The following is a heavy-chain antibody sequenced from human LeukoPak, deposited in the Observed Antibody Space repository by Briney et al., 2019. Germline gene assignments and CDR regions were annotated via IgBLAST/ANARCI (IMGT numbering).Heavy chain of an antibody. CDR1: GFTFSSYA. J-gene: IGHJ4*02. CDR2: ISGSGGST. Sequence: PGGSLRLSCAASGFTFSSYAMSWVRQAPGKGLEWVSAISGSGGSTYYADSVKGRFTISRDNSKNTLYLQMNSLRAEDTAVYYCAKGAVGIQLWLRPLYYFDYWGQGTLVTVSS. V-gene: IGHV3-23*01. CDR3: AKGAVGIQLWLRPLYYFDY. D-gene: IGHD5-18*01.